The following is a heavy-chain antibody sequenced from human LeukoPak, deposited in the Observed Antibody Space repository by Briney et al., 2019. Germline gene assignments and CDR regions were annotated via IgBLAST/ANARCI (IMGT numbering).Heavy chain of an antibody. CDR3: ARELLWFGEESAYYMDV. V-gene: IGHV1-2*02. J-gene: IGHJ6*03. Sequence: ASVKVSCKASGYTFTGYYMHWVRQAPGQGLEWMGWINTNSGGTNYAQKFQGRVTMTRDTSISTAYMELSRLRSDDTAVYYCARELLWFGEESAYYMDVWGKGTTVTVSS. CDR1: GYTFTGYY. CDR2: INTNSGGT. D-gene: IGHD3-10*01.